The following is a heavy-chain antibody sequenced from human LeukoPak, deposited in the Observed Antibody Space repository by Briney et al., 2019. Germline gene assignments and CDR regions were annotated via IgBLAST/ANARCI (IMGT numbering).Heavy chain of an antibody. CDR2: IYSGGST. J-gene: IGHJ4*02. V-gene: IGHV3-66*01. CDR3: ARLVDTAM. D-gene: IGHD5-18*01. Sequence: PGGSLRLSCAASGFVFSDYYMTWIRQAPGKGLEWVSVIYSGGSTYYADSVKGRFTISRDNSKNTLYLQMNSLRAEDTAVYYCARLVDTAMWGQGTLVTVSS. CDR1: GFVFSDYY.